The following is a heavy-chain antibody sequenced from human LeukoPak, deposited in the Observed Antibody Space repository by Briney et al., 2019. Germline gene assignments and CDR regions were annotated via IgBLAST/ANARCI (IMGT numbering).Heavy chain of an antibody. D-gene: IGHD2-15*01. Sequence: GGSLRLSCAASGFTFSSYGMSWVRQAPGKGLEWVSAISGSGGSTYYADSVKGRFTIPRDNAKNSLYLQMDSLRAEDTAVYYCARGSAKGWAFDIWGQGTMVTVSS. J-gene: IGHJ3*02. CDR2: ISGSGGST. CDR1: GFTFSSYG. V-gene: IGHV3-23*01. CDR3: ARGSAKGWAFDI.